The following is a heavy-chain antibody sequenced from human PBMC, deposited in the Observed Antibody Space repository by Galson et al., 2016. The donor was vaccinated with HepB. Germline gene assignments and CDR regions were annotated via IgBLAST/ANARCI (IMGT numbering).Heavy chain of an antibody. D-gene: IGHD6-19*01. CDR1: GASINNSNYY. CDR3: ARLPWSGWSPSWFDP. Sequence: ETLSLTCTVSGASINNSNYYWGWIRQPPGKGLEWIANIYYSGGTYYNPSLKRRVTISADTSKKQFSLKLTSVTAADTAMYYCARLPWSGWSPSWFDPWGPGTQVTVSS. J-gene: IGHJ5*02. CDR2: IYYSGGT. V-gene: IGHV4-39*01.